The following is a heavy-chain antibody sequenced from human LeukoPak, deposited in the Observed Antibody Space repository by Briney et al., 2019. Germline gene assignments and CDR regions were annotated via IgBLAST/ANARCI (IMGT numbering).Heavy chain of an antibody. CDR2: IYTSGST. CDR3: ARDQSGGNCYSQCYYYYYMDV. D-gene: IGHD2-15*01. J-gene: IGHJ6*03. CDR1: GGSISSGNYY. Sequence: SQTLSLTCTASGGSISSGNYYWSWIRQPAGKGLEWIGRIYTSGSTDYNPSLKSRVTISVDTSKNQFSLKLSSVTAADTAVYYCARDQSGGNCYSQCYYYYYMDVWGKGTTVTVSS. V-gene: IGHV4-61*02.